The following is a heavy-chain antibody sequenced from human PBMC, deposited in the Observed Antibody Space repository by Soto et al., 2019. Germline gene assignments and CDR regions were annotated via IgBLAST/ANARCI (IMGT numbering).Heavy chain of an antibody. CDR3: PKTKPAAGTKYYFDY. V-gene: IGHV3-23*01. J-gene: IGHJ4*02. CDR1: GFTVSSYA. Sequence: XESLRLSCAASGFTVSSYAMSWVRQAPGKGLEWVSAISGSGGSTYYADSVKGRFTISRDNSKNTLYLQMNSLRAEDTAVYYCPKTKPAAGTKYYFDYWGQGTLVTVYS. CDR2: ISGSGGST. D-gene: IGHD6-13*01.